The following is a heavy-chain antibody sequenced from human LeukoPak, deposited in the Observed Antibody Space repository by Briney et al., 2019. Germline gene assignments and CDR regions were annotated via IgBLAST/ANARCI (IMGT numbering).Heavy chain of an antibody. CDR2: VERDGSKT. J-gene: IGHJ4*02. CDR3: VRDWGDVQAAGDY. V-gene: IGHV3-7*01. CDR1: GFTFSRFQ. D-gene: IGHD6-13*01. Sequence: GGSLRLSCAASGFTFSRFQMTWGRQAPGKGLEWVAKVERDGSKTFYADSVEGRFTISRDNGKNSVYLEMNSLRAEDTAVYYCVRDWGDVQAAGDYWGQGTLVTVSS.